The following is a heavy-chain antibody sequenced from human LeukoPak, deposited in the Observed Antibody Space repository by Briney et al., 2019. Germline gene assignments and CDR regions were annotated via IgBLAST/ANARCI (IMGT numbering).Heavy chain of an antibody. Sequence: SETLSLTCTVSGGSISSYSWSWIRQPAGKGLEWIGRIFASGSTKYNPSLKSRVTISVDTSKNQFSLKLSSVTAADTAVYYCARNIAVAGRGDYMDVWGKGTTVTISS. V-gene: IGHV4-4*07. D-gene: IGHD6-19*01. CDR2: IFASGST. CDR1: GGSISSYS. J-gene: IGHJ6*03. CDR3: ARNIAVAGRGDYMDV.